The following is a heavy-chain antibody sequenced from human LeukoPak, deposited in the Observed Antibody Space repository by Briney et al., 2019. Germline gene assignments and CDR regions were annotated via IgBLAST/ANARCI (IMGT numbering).Heavy chain of an antibody. CDR2: SNSDGSST. Sequence: GGSLRLSCAASGFTLSSYWMHWVRQAPGKGLVWVSRSNSDGSSTNYADSVKGRFTISRDNAKNTLYLQTNSLRAEDTAVYYCARGVRTYSSSPNWFDPWGQGTLVTVSS. J-gene: IGHJ5*02. D-gene: IGHD6-13*01. CDR1: GFTLSSYW. V-gene: IGHV3-74*01. CDR3: ARGVRTYSSSPNWFDP.